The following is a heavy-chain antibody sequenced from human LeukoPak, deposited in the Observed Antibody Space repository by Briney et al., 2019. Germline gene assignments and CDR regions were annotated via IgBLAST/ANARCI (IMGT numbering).Heavy chain of an antibody. CDR3: ARAAVASPGVMD. J-gene: IGHJ4*02. CDR2: IKPLGSEK. CDR1: GFTFDSYW. V-gene: IGHV3-7*04. D-gene: IGHD6-19*01. Sequence: PGGSLRLSCAASGFTFDSYWMAWVRQAPGKGLEWVANIKPLGSEKYYVDSLKGRFTISRDNAENLLYLQMNSLRAEDTAVYYCARAAVASPGVMDWGQGTLVTVSS.